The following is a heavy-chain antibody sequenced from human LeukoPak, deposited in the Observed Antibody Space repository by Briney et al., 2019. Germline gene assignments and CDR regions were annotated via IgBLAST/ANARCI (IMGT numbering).Heavy chain of an antibody. D-gene: IGHD3-3*01. CDR3: ARERQNKDFWSGGDY. CDR2: ISYDGSNK. Sequence: GRSLRLSCAASGFTFSSYGMHWVRQAPGKGLEWVAVISYDGSNKYYADSVKGRFTISRDNSKNTLYLQMNSLRAEDTAVYYCARERQNKDFWSGGDYWGQGTLVTVSS. CDR1: GFTFSSYG. J-gene: IGHJ4*02. V-gene: IGHV3-30*03.